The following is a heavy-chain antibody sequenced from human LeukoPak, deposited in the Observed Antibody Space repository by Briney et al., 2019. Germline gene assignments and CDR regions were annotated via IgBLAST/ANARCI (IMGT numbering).Heavy chain of an antibody. D-gene: IGHD6-13*01. V-gene: IGHV3-23*01. Sequence: PGGSLRLSCAASGFTFSSYAMSWVRQAPGKGLEWVSAISGSGGSTYYADSVKGRFTISRDNSKNTLYLQMNSLRAEDTAVYYCAKGNLPIIAAAGLFDYWGQGTLVTVSS. J-gene: IGHJ4*02. CDR2: ISGSGGST. CDR1: GFTFSSYA. CDR3: AKGNLPIIAAAGLFDY.